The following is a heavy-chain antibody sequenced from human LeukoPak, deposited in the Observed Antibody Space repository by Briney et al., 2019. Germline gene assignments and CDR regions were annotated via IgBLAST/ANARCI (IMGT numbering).Heavy chain of an antibody. V-gene: IGHV4-59*08. J-gene: IGHJ4*02. Sequence: SETLSLTCTVSGGSVTSYYCNWVRQPPGRGLEWIGYIYYSGGTNYNPSLESRVTISLDTAKNQFSLKLRSVTAEDAAVYYCATTGATSPSSASWFNIEYWGQGTLVPVSS. CDR3: ATTGATSPSSASWFNIEY. CDR1: GGSVTSYY. CDR2: IYYSGGT. D-gene: IGHD6-13*01.